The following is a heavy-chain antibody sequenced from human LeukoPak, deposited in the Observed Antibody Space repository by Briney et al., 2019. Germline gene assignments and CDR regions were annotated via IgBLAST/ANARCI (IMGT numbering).Heavy chain of an antibody. CDR3: AKNGYSKYYYDSSGQGAFDI. J-gene: IGHJ3*02. Sequence: SEILSLTCTVSGGSISSYCWSWIRQPAGKGLEWIGRIYTSGSTNYNPSLKSRVTMSVDTSKNQFSLKLSSVTAADTAVYYCAKNGYSKYYYDSSGQGAFDIWGQGTMVTVSS. V-gene: IGHV4-4*07. CDR2: IYTSGST. D-gene: IGHD3-22*01. CDR1: GGSISSYC.